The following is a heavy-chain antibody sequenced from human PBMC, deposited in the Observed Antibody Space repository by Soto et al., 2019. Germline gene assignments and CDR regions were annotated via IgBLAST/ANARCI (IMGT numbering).Heavy chain of an antibody. CDR1: GGSISSGYYY. Sequence: SETLSLTCSVSGGSISSGYYYWSWIRQPPGKGLEWIGNIYYSGNTYYNPSLKSRLIISIDTSKNQFSLKLSSVTAADTAVYYCARPPQHRYSYGYYYGMDVWGQGTTVTVSS. CDR2: IYYSGNT. CDR3: ARPPQHRYSYGYYYGMDV. D-gene: IGHD5-18*01. J-gene: IGHJ6*02. V-gene: IGHV4-30-4*01.